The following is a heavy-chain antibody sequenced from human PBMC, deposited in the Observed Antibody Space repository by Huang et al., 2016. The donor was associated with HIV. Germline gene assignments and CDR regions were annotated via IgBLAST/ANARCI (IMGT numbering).Heavy chain of an antibody. Sequence: EVQLVESGGGLVQPGGSLRLSCAASGFTFSSHAMHWVRQAPGQGLQYVSAISTDGACAYYADSVKGRFTISRDNSKSTLYLQMGSLKPDDVAVYYCARSDYGALGYWGQGTLVTVSS. V-gene: IGHV3-64*07. J-gene: IGHJ4*02. D-gene: IGHD4-17*01. CDR3: ARSDYGALGY. CDR2: ISTDGACA. CDR1: GFTFSSHA.